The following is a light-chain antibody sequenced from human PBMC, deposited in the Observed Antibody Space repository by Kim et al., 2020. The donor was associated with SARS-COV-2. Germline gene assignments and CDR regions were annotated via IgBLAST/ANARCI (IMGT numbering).Light chain of an antibody. CDR2: GNK. CDR1: SSNIGSNT. J-gene: IGLJ2*01. CDR3: AAWDDNLNGPV. Sequence: QSVLTQPPSASGTPGQRVTISCSGSSSNIGSNTVNWYQQLPGTAPKVLIYGNKQRPSGVPDRFSGSKSGTSASLAISGLQSEDEADYYCAAWDDNLNGPVFGGGTQLTVL. V-gene: IGLV1-44*01.